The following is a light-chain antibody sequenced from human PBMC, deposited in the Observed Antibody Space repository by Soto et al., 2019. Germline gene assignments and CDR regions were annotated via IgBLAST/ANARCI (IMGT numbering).Light chain of an antibody. Sequence: EIVMTQSPASLSVSPGERATLSCRASQSVSSNLAWYQQKPGQAPRLLISGASTRAPGIPVRFSGSGSVTEFTLTISSLQSEDFAVYYCQHYNNWSTFGQGTRLEIK. CDR2: GAS. V-gene: IGKV3-15*01. J-gene: IGKJ5*01. CDR1: QSVSSN. CDR3: QHYNNWST.